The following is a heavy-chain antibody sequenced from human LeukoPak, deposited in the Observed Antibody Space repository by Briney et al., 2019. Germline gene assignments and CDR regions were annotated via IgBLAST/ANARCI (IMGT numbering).Heavy chain of an antibody. J-gene: IGHJ5*02. Sequence: SETLSLTCTVSGGSISSYYWSWIRQPPGKGLEWIGYIYYSGSTNYNPSLKSRVTISVDTSKNQFSLELSSVTAADTAVYYCARGAVAGINNWFDPWGQGTLVTVSS. CDR3: ARGAVAGINNWFDP. CDR2: IYYSGST. V-gene: IGHV4-59*01. D-gene: IGHD6-19*01. CDR1: GGSISSYY.